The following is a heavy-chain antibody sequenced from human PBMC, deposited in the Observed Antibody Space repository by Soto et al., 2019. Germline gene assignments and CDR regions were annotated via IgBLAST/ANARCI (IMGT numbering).Heavy chain of an antibody. V-gene: IGHV3-30-3*01. CDR2: ISYDGSNK. CDR1: GFTFSSYA. Sequence: GGSLRLSCAASGFTFSSYAMHWVRQAPGKGLEWVAVISYDGSNKYYADSVKGRFTISRDNSKNTLYLQMNSLRAEDTAVYYCARDYYPFCSGGSCYSDYWGQGTLVTVSS. CDR3: ARDYYPFCSGGSCYSDY. J-gene: IGHJ4*02. D-gene: IGHD2-15*01.